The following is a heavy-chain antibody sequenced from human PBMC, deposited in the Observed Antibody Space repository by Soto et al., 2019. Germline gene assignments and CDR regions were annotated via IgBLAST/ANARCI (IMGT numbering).Heavy chain of an antibody. CDR2: VYYSGIT. D-gene: IGHD5-18*01. Sequence: SETLSLTCTVSGGSISSGDYYWSWIRQPPGKGLEWIGYVYYSGITNYNPSLKSRVTISVDTSKNQFSLKLSSVTAADTAVYYCARKPRGYSYGYDYWGQGILVTVSS. CDR3: ARKPRGYSYGYDY. J-gene: IGHJ4*02. V-gene: IGHV4-61*08. CDR1: GGSISSGDYY.